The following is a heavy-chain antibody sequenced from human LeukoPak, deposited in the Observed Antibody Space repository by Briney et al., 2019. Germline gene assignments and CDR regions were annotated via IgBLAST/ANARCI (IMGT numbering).Heavy chain of an antibody. Sequence: SVKVSCKASGGTFISYAISWVRQAPGQGLEWMGGIIPIFGTANYAQKFQGRVTITADESTSTAYMELSSLRSEDTAVYYCARGTPRGYCSGGSCYGYYFDYWGQGTLVTVSS. CDR2: IIPIFGTA. CDR3: ARGTPRGYCSGGSCYGYYFDY. J-gene: IGHJ4*02. D-gene: IGHD2-15*01. CDR1: GGTFISYA. V-gene: IGHV1-69*13.